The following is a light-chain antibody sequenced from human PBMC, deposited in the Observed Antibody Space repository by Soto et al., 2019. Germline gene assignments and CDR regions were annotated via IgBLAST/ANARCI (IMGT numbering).Light chain of an antibody. CDR3: QQYNSYSPWT. Sequence: DIKMTQSPSTLSASVGDRVTITCRASQSISSWLAWYQQKPGKAPKLLIYDASSLESGVPSRFSGSGSGTEFTLTISSLQPDYFATYYCQQYNSYSPWTFGQGTKVEIK. J-gene: IGKJ1*01. CDR2: DAS. V-gene: IGKV1-5*01. CDR1: QSISSW.